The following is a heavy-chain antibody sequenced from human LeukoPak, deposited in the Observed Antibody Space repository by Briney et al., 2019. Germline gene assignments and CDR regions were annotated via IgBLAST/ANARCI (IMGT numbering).Heavy chain of an antibody. CDR1: GLTVSCKY. D-gene: IGHD2-21*01. CDR3: ARVGAYCRGECYLL. Sequence: GGSLTLSCAASGLTVSCKYMSCARQAPEEGREWVAVIFSGGSPYYPDSVKGRFTISRHNPKTKLHLQKNSLCAKHTPVFYCARVGAYCRGECYLLWGQGTLVTVS. J-gene: IGHJ4*02. V-gene: IGHV3-53*01. CDR2: IFSGGSP.